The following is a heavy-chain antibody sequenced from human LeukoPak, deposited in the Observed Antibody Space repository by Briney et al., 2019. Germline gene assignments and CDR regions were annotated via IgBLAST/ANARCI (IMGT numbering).Heavy chain of an antibody. CDR1: GGSISSSSYY. Sequence: PSETLSLTCTVSGGSISSSSYYWGWIRHPPGRGLEGIGSIYYSGSTYYNPSLKSRVTISVDTSKNQFYLKLSSVTAADTAVYYCARVRGLYYYGMDVWGQGTTVTVSS. CDR2: IYYSGST. V-gene: IGHV4-39*07. CDR3: ARVRGLYYYGMDV. J-gene: IGHJ6*02.